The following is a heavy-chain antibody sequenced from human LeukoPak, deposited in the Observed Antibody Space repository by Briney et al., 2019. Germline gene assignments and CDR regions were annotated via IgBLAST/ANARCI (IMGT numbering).Heavy chain of an antibody. D-gene: IGHD2-2*02. V-gene: IGHV1-8*01. CDR1: RYTFTSYD. J-gene: IGHJ4*01. CDR2: MNPDSGNT. Sequence: ASVKVSCKAARYTFTSYDINRVRQAPGQGLEWMGWMNPDSGNTGYAQKFQGRVSMTRNTSISTAYMELGGLTSDDTAVYFCARGSHRGYCTTSNCYTVGYWGQGTLVSVSS. CDR3: ARGSHRGYCTTSNCYTVGY.